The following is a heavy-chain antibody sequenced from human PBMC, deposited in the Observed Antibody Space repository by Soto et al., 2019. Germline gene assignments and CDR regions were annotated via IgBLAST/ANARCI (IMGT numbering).Heavy chain of an antibody. CDR2: INPDNGYT. CDR3: ANKRTAGNVGWFGP. Sequence: QVQLVQSETEVKKPGASVKISCKASGYTFTKYALHWVRQVPGQRLEWMGFINPDNGYTTYSQNFQGRVIISRDTSAATAYMELSRLKSDDTAVYFCANKRTAGNVGWFGPWGQGPLVTVSA. D-gene: IGHD2-21*02. J-gene: IGHJ5*02. V-gene: IGHV1-3*01. CDR1: GYTFTKYA.